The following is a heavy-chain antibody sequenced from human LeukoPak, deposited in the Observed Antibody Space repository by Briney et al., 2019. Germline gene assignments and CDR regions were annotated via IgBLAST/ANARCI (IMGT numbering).Heavy chain of an antibody. CDR2: IKYDGREK. CDR3: ARYLNSGPEDF. CDR1: GFTFSNYW. Sequence: GGSLRLSCAATGFTFSNYWMSWFHQAPGKGLEWVANIKYDGREKQYVDSVKGRFTISRDNAKNSLFLQMNSLRAEDTAVYYCARYLNSGPEDFWGQGTLVTVSS. V-gene: IGHV3-7*01. J-gene: IGHJ4*02. D-gene: IGHD1-26*01.